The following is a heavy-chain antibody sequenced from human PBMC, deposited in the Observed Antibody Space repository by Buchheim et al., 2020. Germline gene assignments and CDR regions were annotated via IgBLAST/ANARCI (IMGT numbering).Heavy chain of an antibody. CDR2: IWYDGSNK. V-gene: IGHV3-33*01. CDR1: GFTFSSYG. CDR3: ARRIRFLESYGMDV. J-gene: IGHJ6*02. D-gene: IGHD3-3*01. Sequence: QVQLVESGGGVVQPGRSLRLSCAASGFTFSSYGMHWVRQAPGKGLEWVAVIWYDGSNKYYADPVKGRFTIPRDNSKNTLYLQMNSLRAEDTAVYYCARRIRFLESYGMDVWGQGTT.